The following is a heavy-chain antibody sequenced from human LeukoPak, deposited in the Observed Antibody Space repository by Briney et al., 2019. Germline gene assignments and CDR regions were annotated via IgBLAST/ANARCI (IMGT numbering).Heavy chain of an antibody. CDR1: GGSISSNY. D-gene: IGHD1-26*01. V-gene: IGHV4-59*01. J-gene: IGHJ6*02. Sequence: SETLSLTCTVSGGSISSNYWSWIRQPPGKGLEWIGYIYYSGSTNYNPSLKSRVTISVDTSKNQFSLKLSSVTAADTAAYYCARDQSGSYHYYYGMDVWGQGTTVTVSS. CDR3: ARDQSGSYHYYYGMDV. CDR2: IYYSGST.